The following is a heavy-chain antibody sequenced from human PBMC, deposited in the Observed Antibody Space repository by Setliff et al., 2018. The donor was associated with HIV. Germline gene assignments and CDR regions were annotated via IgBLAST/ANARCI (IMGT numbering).Heavy chain of an antibody. J-gene: IGHJ5*02. CDR1: GGSISSFNW. Sequence: SETLSLTCDVSGGSISSFNWWSWVRQSPGKGLEWIGEIYHTGSTNYSPSLKSRVTISVDKSKNQFSLRLNSVTAADTAVYYCARDHVFGSRTGFDPWGPGILVTVSS. D-gene: IGHD3-10*01. CDR2: IYHTGST. CDR3: ARDHVFGSRTGFDP. V-gene: IGHV4-4*02.